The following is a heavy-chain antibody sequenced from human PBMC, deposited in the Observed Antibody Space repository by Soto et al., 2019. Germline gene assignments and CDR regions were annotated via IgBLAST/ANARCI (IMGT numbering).Heavy chain of an antibody. CDR2: ISAYNGNT. V-gene: IGHV1-18*01. J-gene: IGHJ5*02. Sequence: QVQLVQSGAEVKKPGASVKVSCKASGYTFTSYGISWVRQAPGQGLAWMGWISAYNGNTNYAQKLQGRVTMTTDTSTSTAYMELRSLRSDDTAVYYCARDQQSIAVAGRVWFDPWGQGTLVTVSS. D-gene: IGHD6-19*01. CDR1: GYTFTSYG. CDR3: ARDQQSIAVAGRVWFDP.